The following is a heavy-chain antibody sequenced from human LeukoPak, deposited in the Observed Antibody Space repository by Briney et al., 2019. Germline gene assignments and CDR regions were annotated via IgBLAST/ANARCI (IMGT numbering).Heavy chain of an antibody. Sequence: GESLKISCKGSGYSFTSYWIGWVRQMPGKGMEWMGIIYPGDTDTRYSPSFQGQVTISADKSISTAYLQWSSLKASDTAMYYCARTSRRYCSSTSCPPDYWGQGTLVTVSS. CDR1: GYSFTSYW. CDR2: IYPGDTDT. J-gene: IGHJ4*02. D-gene: IGHD2-2*01. V-gene: IGHV5-51*01. CDR3: ARTSRRYCSSTSCPPDY.